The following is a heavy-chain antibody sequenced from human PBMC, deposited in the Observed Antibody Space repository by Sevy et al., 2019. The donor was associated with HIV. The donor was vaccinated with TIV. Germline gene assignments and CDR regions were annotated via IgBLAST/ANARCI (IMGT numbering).Heavy chain of an antibody. V-gene: IGHV3-15*01. CDR3: TAGVGTSDFDY. Sequence: GGSLRLSCLASGFTFKNAWMSWVRQTPGKGLEWVGRIKSKTDGGTRDFAAVVKGRFAITRDDSKITVSLQMDNLRTEDTAIYYCTAGVGTSDFDYWGQGILVTVSS. J-gene: IGHJ4*02. CDR1: GFTFKNAW. D-gene: IGHD3-3*01. CDR2: IKSKTDGGTR.